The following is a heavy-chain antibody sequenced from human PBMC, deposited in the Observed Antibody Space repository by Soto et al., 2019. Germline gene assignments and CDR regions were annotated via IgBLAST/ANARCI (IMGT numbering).Heavy chain of an antibody. J-gene: IGHJ3*02. V-gene: IGHV3-33*01. D-gene: IGHD6-19*01. CDR3: TRYPPIAVAAYDAFDI. Sequence: QVQLVESGGGVVQRGGSLRLSCAASGFTFSSYGMHWVRQAPGKGLEWVAVIWYDGSNKYYADSVKGRYTISRDDSKNTVYLQMNSLGAEDTAVYYCTRYPPIAVAAYDAFDIWGQGTSVTVSS. CDR2: IWYDGSNK. CDR1: GFTFSSYG.